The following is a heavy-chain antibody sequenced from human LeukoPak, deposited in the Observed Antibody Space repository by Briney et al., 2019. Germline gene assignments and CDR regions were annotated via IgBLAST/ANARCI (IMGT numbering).Heavy chain of an antibody. J-gene: IGHJ3*02. CDR3: ARADAFDI. V-gene: IGHV3-30-3*01. CDR2: ISYDGSNK. CDR1: GFTFSSYA. Sequence: GGSLRLSCAASGFTFSSYAMHWVRQAPGKGLEWVAVISYDGSNKYYADSVKGRFTISRDNSKNTLYLQMNSLRAEDTAVYYCARADAFDIWGQGTTVTVSS.